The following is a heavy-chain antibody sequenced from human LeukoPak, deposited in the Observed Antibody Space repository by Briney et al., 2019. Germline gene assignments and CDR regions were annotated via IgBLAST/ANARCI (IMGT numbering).Heavy chain of an antibody. D-gene: IGHD6-13*01. J-gene: IGHJ6*02. CDR3: ARGPLSPSTLHALVKAAATPTYGMDV. CDR2: FDPEDGET. V-gene: IGHV1-24*01. Sequence: ASVKVSCKVSGYTLTELSMRWVRQAPGKGLEWMGGFDPEDGETIYAQKFQGRVTMTEDTSTDTAYMELSSLRSEDTAVYYCARGPLSPSTLHALVKAAATPTYGMDVWGQGTTVTVSS. CDR1: GYTLTELS.